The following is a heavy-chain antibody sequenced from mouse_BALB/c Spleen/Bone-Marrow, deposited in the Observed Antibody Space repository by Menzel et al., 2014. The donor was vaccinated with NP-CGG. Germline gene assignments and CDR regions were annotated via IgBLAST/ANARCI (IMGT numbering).Heavy chain of an antibody. CDR3: AKRDGYLFAY. V-gene: IGHV2-2*01. Sequence: VQLQQSGPGLVQPSQSLSITCTASGFFLTSYGVHWVRQSPGKGLEWLGVIWSDGSTDYNAAFISRLNISKDNSKSQIFFKMNSLQPYDTAIYFCAKRDGYLFAYWGQGTLVTVSA. J-gene: IGHJ3*01. CDR2: IWSDGST. D-gene: IGHD2-3*01. CDR1: GFFLTSYG.